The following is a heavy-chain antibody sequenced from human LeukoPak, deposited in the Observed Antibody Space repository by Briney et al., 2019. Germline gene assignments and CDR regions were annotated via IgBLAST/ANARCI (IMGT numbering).Heavy chain of an antibody. CDR3: ARCPRWAHFDY. CDR1: GFTFSSYE. CDR2: ISSSGRAI. J-gene: IGHJ4*02. Sequence: PGGSLRLSCAGSGFTFSSYEMNWVRQAPGKGLEWVSYISSSGRAIYYADSVKGRFTVSRDNAKNSLCLQMNSLRAEDTAVYYCARCPRWAHFDYWGQGTLVTVSS. D-gene: IGHD4-23*01. V-gene: IGHV3-48*03.